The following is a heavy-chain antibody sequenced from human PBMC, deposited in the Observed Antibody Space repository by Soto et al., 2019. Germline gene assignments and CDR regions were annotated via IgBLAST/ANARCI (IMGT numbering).Heavy chain of an antibody. CDR1: VDTFNTYG. D-gene: IGHD5-12*01. Sequence: SVKVSCKASVDTFNTYGISWVRQAPGQGLEWMGGIFPFIRSTKYAQKFQGRVTITADASTSTAYMELSSLRSDDTAVYYCARDGYSATYFAHWGQGTLVTV. CDR3: ARDGYSATYFAH. CDR2: IFPFIRST. J-gene: IGHJ4*02. V-gene: IGHV1-69*13.